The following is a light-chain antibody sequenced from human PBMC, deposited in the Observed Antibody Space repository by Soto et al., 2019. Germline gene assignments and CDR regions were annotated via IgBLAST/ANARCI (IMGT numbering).Light chain of an antibody. CDR3: LQRIHWPPYT. J-gene: IGKJ2*01. CDR1: QSLVYSDGNTY. CDR2: KVS. Sequence: DVVMTQSPLSLSVTLGQPASISCRSSQSLVYSDGNTYLNWFQQRPGQSPRRLMYKVSNRDYGXPXRXXCSGACTDFTMKISRVEAEDVVVYYCLQRIHWPPYTFGQGTRLEIK. V-gene: IGKV2-30*01.